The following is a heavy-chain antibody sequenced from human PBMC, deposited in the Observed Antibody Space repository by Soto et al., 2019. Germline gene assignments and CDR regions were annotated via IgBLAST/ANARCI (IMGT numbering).Heavy chain of an antibody. CDR3: ARVGEHYYDNSGYVWYFDL. CDR2: IYYSGTT. V-gene: IGHV4-59*01. Sequence: WTWIRQPPGKGLEWIGYIYYSGTTNYNPSFKSRVTMSVGTSKNRFSLKLSSVTAADTAVYYCARVGEHYYDNSGYVWYFDLCGRGTLVTVSS. D-gene: IGHD3-22*01. J-gene: IGHJ2*01.